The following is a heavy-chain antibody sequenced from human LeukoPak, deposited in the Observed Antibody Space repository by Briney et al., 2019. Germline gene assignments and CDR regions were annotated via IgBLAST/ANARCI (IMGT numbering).Heavy chain of an antibody. D-gene: IGHD3-3*01. Sequence: GASVKASCKASGYTFTSYGISWVRQAPGQGLEWMGWISAYNGNTNYAQKLQGRVTMTTDTSTSTAYMELRSLRSDDTAVYYCARGRKYYDFWSGLDYWGQGTLVTVSS. CDR1: GYTFTSYG. CDR3: ARGRKYYDFWSGLDY. V-gene: IGHV1-18*01. J-gene: IGHJ4*02. CDR2: ISAYNGNT.